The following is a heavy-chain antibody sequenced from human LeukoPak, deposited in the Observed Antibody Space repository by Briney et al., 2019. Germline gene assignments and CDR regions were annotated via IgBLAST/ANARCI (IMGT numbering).Heavy chain of an antibody. CDR2: IYYSGTT. V-gene: IGHV4-39*07. CDR3: ARDGKYSSGDC. J-gene: IGHJ4*02. CDR1: GGSISSTSNY. D-gene: IGHD6-25*01. Sequence: SETLSLTCTVSGGSISSTSNYWAWIRQPPGKGLEWIGSIYYSGTTYYNPSLKSRVTILIDTSKSQFSLKLTSVTAADTAVYYCARDGKYSSGDCWGQGTLVTVSS.